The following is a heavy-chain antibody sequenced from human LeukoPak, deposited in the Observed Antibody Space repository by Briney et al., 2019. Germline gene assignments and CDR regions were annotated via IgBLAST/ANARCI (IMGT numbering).Heavy chain of an antibody. CDR1: GGSISSYY. D-gene: IGHD3-22*01. CDR3: ARNYYDSSGYLLGVNWFDP. CDR2: IYTSGST. J-gene: IGHJ5*02. Sequence: SETLSLTCTVSGGSISSYYWSWIRQPAGKGLEWIGRIYTSGSTNYNPSLKSRVTISVDTSKNQFSLKLSSVTAADTAVYYCARNYYDSSGYLLGVNWFDPWGQGTLVTVSS. V-gene: IGHV4-4*07.